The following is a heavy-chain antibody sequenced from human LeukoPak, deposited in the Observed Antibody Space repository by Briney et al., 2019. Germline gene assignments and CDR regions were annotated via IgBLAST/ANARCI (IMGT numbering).Heavy chain of an antibody. J-gene: IGHJ4*02. CDR3: ARHAAAGLDY. Sequence: GGSLRLSCAASEFTVDDTYMSWVRQAPGKGLEWVSVVYSGGRTFYADSVKGRFTISRDNSKNTVYLQMNSLRADDTAVYYCARHAAAGLDYWGQGTLVTVSS. CDR2: VYSGGRT. V-gene: IGHV3-66*02. CDR1: EFTVDDTY. D-gene: IGHD6-13*01.